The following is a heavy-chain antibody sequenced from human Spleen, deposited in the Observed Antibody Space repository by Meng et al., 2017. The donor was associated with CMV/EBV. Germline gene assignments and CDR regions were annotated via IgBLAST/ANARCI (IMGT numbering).Heavy chain of an antibody. CDR2: ISSSGNDK. V-gene: IGHV3-11*01. J-gene: IGHJ4*02. Sequence: GGSLRLSCAASGFTFIDHYMSWIRQAPGKGLEWISYISSSGNDKYYADSVKGRFAISRDNAKNSLYLQMNSLRAEDTAMYYCARHRSIPSFDYGGQGTLVTVSS. CDR1: GFTFIDHY. CDR3: ARHRSIPSFDY.